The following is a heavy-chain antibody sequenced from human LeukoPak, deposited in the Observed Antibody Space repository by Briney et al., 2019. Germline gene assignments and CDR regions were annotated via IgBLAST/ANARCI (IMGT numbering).Heavy chain of an antibody. CDR2: ISPNNGGT. Sequence: GASVKVSCKASGYTFTDYYIHWVRQAPGQELEWIGRISPNNGGTNYAEKFQGRVTMTRDTSISTAYMELSRLTSDDTAVFYCARGAGLFTMLRGVINWGQGTLVTVSS. V-gene: IGHV1-2*06. J-gene: IGHJ4*02. CDR1: GYTFTDYY. D-gene: IGHD3-10*01. CDR3: ARGAGLFTMLRGVIN.